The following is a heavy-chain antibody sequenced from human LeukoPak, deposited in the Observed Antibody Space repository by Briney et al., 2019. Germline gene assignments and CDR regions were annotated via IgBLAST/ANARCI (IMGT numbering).Heavy chain of an antibody. Sequence: PGGSLRLSCAASGFTFSSYWMHWVRQAPGKGLVWVSRINSDGSSTNYADSVKGRFTISRDNAKNSLYLQMNSLRAGDTAVYYCARDRGRYYMDVGGKGTTVTISS. CDR3: ARDRGRYYMDV. V-gene: IGHV3-74*01. CDR2: INSDGSST. D-gene: IGHD6-25*01. CDR1: GFTFSSYW. J-gene: IGHJ6*03.